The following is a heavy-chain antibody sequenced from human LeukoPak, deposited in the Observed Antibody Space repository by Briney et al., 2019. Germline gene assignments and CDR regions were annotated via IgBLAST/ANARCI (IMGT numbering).Heavy chain of an antibody. D-gene: IGHD7-27*01. CDR2: INPNSGGT. J-gene: IGHJ2*01. CDR1: GYTFTGYY. CDR3: ARNWGSPWYFDL. V-gene: IGHV1-2*02. Sequence: AVTVSCKASGYTFTGYYMHWVRQDPGQGLEWMGWINPNSGGTNYAQKFQGRGNMTRETSISTAYMELSRLRSEDTAVYYCARNWGSPWYFDLWGRGTLVTVSS.